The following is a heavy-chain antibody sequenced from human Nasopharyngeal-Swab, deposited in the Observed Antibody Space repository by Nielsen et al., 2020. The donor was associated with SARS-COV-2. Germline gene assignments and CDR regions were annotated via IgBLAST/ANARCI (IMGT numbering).Heavy chain of an antibody. CDR1: GFTFSDYY. CDR3: ARGGEAGYYYYGMDV. Sequence: GESLKISCAASGFTFSDYYMSWIRQAPGKGLEWVSYISSSGSTIYYADSVKGRITISRDNAKNSLYLQMNSLRAEDTAVYYCARGGEAGYYYYGMDVWGQGTTVTVSS. CDR2: ISSSGSTI. J-gene: IGHJ6*02. V-gene: IGHV3-11*01. D-gene: IGHD2-21*01.